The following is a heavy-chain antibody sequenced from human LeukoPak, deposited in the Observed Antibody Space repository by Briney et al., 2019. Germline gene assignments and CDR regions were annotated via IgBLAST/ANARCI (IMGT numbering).Heavy chain of an antibody. Sequence: ASAKVSCKASGYTFTSYGISWVRQAPGQGLEWMGWISAYNGNTNYAQKLQGRVTMTTDTSTSTAYMELRSLRSDDTAVYYCASGSYYDILTGYYGYYFDYWGQGTLVTVSS. V-gene: IGHV1-18*01. J-gene: IGHJ4*02. D-gene: IGHD3-9*01. CDR2: ISAYNGNT. CDR3: ASGSYYDILTGYYGYYFDY. CDR1: GYTFTSYG.